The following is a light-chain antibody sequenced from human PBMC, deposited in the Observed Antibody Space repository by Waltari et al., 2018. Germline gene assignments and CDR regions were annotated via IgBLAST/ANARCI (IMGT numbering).Light chain of an antibody. Sequence: QSVLTQPPSVSAAPGHRVTISCSGGSSNIGNNYVSWYRQFPGKAPKLLIYEDSERPSGIPGRFSGSKSGTSATLDITGLQAGDEADYYCGTWDSSLSGAVFGGGTHLTVL. CDR2: EDS. V-gene: IGLV1-51*02. CDR3: GTWDSSLSGAV. J-gene: IGLJ7*01. CDR1: SSNIGNNY.